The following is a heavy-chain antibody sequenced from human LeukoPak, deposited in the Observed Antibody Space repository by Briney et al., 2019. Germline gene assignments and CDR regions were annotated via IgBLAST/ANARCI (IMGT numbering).Heavy chain of an antibody. CDR3: ATTTIRLGY. V-gene: IGHV4-59*12. CDR2: IYYSGST. J-gene: IGHJ4*02. CDR1: GGSISSYY. D-gene: IGHD1-26*01. Sequence: PSETLSLTCTVSGGSISSYYWSWIRQPPGKGLEWIGYIYYSGSTNYNPSLKSRVTISVDTSKNQFSLKLSSVTAADTAVYYCATTTIRLGYWGQGTLVTVSS.